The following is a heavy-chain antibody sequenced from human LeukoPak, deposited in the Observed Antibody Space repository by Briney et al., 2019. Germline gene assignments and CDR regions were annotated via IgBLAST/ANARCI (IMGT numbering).Heavy chain of an antibody. D-gene: IGHD6-13*01. J-gene: IGHJ5*02. CDR1: GYTFTGYY. CDR2: INPNSGGT. CDR3: VRDGLIAAAGTNWFDP. Sequence: ASVKVSCKASGYTFTGYYMHWVRQAPGQGLEWMGWINPNSGGTNYAQKFQGRVTMTRDTSISTAYMEMSRMRSDDTAVYYCVRDGLIAAAGTNWFDPWGQGTLVTVSS. V-gene: IGHV1-2*02.